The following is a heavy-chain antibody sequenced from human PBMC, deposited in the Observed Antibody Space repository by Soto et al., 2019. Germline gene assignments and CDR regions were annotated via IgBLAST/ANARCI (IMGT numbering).Heavy chain of an antibody. V-gene: IGHV4-39*01. Sequence: SETLSLTCTVSGGSISSRSYYWDWIRQPPGKGREWIGSLYYIGSTYYNPSLKSRVTIPIDTSKNQFSLTLRSVTAADTAVYYCARRPTVRADAFDIWGQGTTVTVSS. CDR3: ARRPTVRADAFDI. D-gene: IGHD4-4*01. CDR2: LYYIGST. J-gene: IGHJ3*02. CDR1: GGSISSRSYY.